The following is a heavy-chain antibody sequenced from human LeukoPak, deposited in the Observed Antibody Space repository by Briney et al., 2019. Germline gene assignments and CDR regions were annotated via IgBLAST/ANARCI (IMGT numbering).Heavy chain of an antibody. CDR1: GFTFSSYW. CDR3: AKASYVVYYGMDV. Sequence: PGGSLRLSCAASGFTFSSYWMSWVRQAPGKGLEWVSTVSGSDGSTYYADSVKGRSTISRDNSKNTLLLQMNSLRVEDTAIYYCAKASYVVYYGMDVWGQGTTVTVSS. CDR2: VSGSDGST. D-gene: IGHD2-21*01. V-gene: IGHV3-23*01. J-gene: IGHJ6*02.